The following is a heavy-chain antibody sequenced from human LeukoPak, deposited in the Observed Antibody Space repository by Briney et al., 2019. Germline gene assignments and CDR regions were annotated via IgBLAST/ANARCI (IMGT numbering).Heavy chain of an antibody. V-gene: IGHV4-34*01. CDR1: GGSFSGYY. CDR2: INHSGST. J-gene: IGHJ4*02. CDR3: ARQQRRGGSGELGY. D-gene: IGHD2-15*01. Sequence: PEALSLTCAVYGGSFSGYYWSWIRQPPGKGLEWIGEINHSGSTNYNPSLKSRVTISVDTPKNQFSLNLTSVTAADTAVYYCARQQRRGGSGELGYWGQGALVTVSS.